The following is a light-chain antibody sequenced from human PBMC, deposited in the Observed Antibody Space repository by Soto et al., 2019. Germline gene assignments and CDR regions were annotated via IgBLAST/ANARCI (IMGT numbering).Light chain of an antibody. CDR1: QSIYTW. CDR3: HHYVKYPVT. J-gene: IGKJ1*01. V-gene: IGKV1-5*03. Sequence: DIQMTQSPSTLSASVGDRVTITCRANQSIYTWLAWYQHKPGKAPKFLIYMASSLENGVPSRFSGSGSGTEFTLTISSLQPDDFATYVCHHYVKYPVTFGQGTKVEIK. CDR2: MAS.